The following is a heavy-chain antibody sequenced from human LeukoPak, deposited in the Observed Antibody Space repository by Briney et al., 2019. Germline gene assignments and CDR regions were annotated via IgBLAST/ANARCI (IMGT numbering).Heavy chain of an antibody. CDR1: GGSFSAYS. D-gene: IGHD3-22*01. CDR3: ARHFYYESSGYYYHYYFDH. Sequence: GASVKVSCKTSGGSFSAYSISWVRQAPGQGLEWMGGIIPMFAPPNYAQKFQGRLTITADESTNTVYMELTSLRSEDTAVFYCARHFYYESSGYYYHYYFDHWGQGTLVTVSS. J-gene: IGHJ4*02. V-gene: IGHV1-69*13. CDR2: IIPMFAPP.